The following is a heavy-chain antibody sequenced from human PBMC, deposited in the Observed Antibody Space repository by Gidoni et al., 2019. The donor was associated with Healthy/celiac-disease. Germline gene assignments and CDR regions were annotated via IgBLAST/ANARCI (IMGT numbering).Heavy chain of an antibody. D-gene: IGHD3-10*01. V-gene: IGHV1-46*03. CDR3: ARDHHYYGAGSPEDY. CDR1: GYTFTSYY. J-gene: IGHJ4*02. Sequence: QVQLVQSGAEVKRPGASVKVSCKASGYTFTSYYMHWVRQAPGQGLEWMGIINPSGGSTSYAQKFQGRVTMTRDTSTSTVYMELSSLRSEDTAVYYCARDHHYYGAGSPEDYWGQGTLVTVSS. CDR2: INPSGGST.